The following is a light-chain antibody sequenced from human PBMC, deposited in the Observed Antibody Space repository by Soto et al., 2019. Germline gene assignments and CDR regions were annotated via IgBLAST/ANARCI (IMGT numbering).Light chain of an antibody. V-gene: IGKV3D-7*01. J-gene: IGKJ1*01. CDR1: QLISSNY. Sequence: IAMRQYPATVSLSPVDRATLSCRASQLISSNYLSWYQQKPGQAPRLLIYGASTRATGIPDRFSGSGSETDFTLTISSLQPADFAVYYFQQDYNLPWTFGHGTKVDIK. CDR2: GAS. CDR3: QQDYNLPWT.